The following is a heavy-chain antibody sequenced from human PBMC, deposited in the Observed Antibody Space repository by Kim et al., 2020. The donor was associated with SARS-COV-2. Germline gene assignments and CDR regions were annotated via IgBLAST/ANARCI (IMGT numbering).Heavy chain of an antibody. CDR2: IKQHGSEK. Sequence: GGSVRLSCAASGFSFSNHWMTWVRQAPGRGPEWVANIKQHGSEKYYVGSVRGRFTISRDDAKNSLYLQMNSLRAEDTAIYYCARNNAMDVWGQGTTVTVSS. CDR3: ARNNAMDV. J-gene: IGHJ6*02. V-gene: IGHV3-7*03. CDR1: GFSFSNHW.